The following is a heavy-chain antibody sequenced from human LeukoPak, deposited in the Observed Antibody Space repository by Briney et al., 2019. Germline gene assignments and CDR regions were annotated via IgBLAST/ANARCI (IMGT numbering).Heavy chain of an antibody. CDR3: ARDRRVWNYRDFDY. CDR1: GYTFTNYG. V-gene: IGHV1-18*01. Sequence: ASVKVSCKASGYTFTNYGISWVRQAPGQGLEWMGWISAYNGNTNYAQKLQGRVTMTTDTSTSTAYMELRSLRSDDTAVYYCARDRRVWNYRDFDYWGQGTLVTVSS. D-gene: IGHD1-7*01. CDR2: ISAYNGNT. J-gene: IGHJ4*02.